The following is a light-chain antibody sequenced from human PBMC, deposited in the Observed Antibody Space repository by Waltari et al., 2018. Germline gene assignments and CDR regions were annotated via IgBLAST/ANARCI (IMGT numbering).Light chain of an antibody. J-gene: IGLJ2*01. Sequence: SALTQPASVSGSLGQSITFSCTGTSSDVGGYNYVAWYQQHPGKAPKLMIHDVSNRPSRGSIRFSGSKSGNTASRTISGLQADDEADYYCISYSSATPGNVVIGGGTKLTVL. V-gene: IGLV2-14*01. CDR3: ISYSSATPGNVV. CDR2: DVS. CDR1: SSDVGGYNY.